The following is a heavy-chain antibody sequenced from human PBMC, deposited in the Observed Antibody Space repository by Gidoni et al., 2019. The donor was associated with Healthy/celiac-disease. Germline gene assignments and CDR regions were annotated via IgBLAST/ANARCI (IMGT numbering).Heavy chain of an antibody. CDR3: ARESSGSYYGALDY. D-gene: IGHD1-26*01. Sequence: QVQLVQSGAEVKKPGSSVKVSCKASGGTFSSYTISWVRQAPGQGLEWMGRIIPILGIANYAQKCQGRVTITADKSTSTAYIELSSLRSEDTAVYYCARESSGSYYGALDYWGQGTLVTVSS. CDR2: IIPILGIA. V-gene: IGHV1-69*08. J-gene: IGHJ4*02. CDR1: GGTFSSYT.